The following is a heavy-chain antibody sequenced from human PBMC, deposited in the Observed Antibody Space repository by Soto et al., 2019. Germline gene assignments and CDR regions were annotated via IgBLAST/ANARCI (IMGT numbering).Heavy chain of an antibody. J-gene: IGHJ6*02. V-gene: IGHV3-30-3*01. CDR1: GFTFSSYA. CDR3: ASPPPTTVTTLYYYYGMDV. CDR2: ISYDGSNK. D-gene: IGHD4-17*01. Sequence: QVQLVESGGGVVQPGRSLRLSCAASGFTFSSYAMHWVRQAPGKGLEWVAVISYDGSNKYYADSVKGRFTISRDNSKNXLFXQMNSLRAEDTAVYYCASPPPTTVTTLYYYYGMDVWGQGTTVTVSS.